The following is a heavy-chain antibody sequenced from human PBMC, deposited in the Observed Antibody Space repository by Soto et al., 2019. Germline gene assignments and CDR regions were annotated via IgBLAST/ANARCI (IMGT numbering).Heavy chain of an antibody. V-gene: IGHV1-18*04. Sequence: ASGKVSCKASGYTFTTYGISWVRQAPGQGLEWMGWISTYNGNTNYEQKLQGRVTMTTDTLTSTAYMELRSLRSDDTAVYYCARRGAYCSGGTCYHFDYWGQGTLVTVSS. D-gene: IGHD2-15*01. J-gene: IGHJ4*02. CDR3: ARRGAYCSGGTCYHFDY. CDR1: GYTFTTYG. CDR2: ISTYNGNT.